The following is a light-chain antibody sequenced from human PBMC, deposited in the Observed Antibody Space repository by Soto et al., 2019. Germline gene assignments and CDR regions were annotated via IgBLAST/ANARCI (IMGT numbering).Light chain of an antibody. J-gene: IGLJ1*01. CDR1: SSDVGDYNS. Sequence: QSALTQPRSVSGSPGQSVTVSCIGTSSDVGDYNSDSWYQQHPGKAPKLMIYDVSKRPSGVPDRFSGSKSGNTASLTISGLQAEDEADYYCCSYVGGYSYVFGIGTKLTVL. CDR2: DVS. V-gene: IGLV2-11*01. CDR3: CSYVGGYSYV.